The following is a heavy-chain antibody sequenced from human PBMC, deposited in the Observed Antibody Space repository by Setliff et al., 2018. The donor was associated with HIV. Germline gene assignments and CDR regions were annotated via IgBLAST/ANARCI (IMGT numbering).Heavy chain of an antibody. CDR1: GGTFSSSA. CDR3: ATQTVAVGAPGYFDS. CDR2: IIPVFGMT. Sequence: ASVKVSCKASGGTFSSSALSWVRQARGQGPEWLGGIIPVFGMTDYAQNFQGRLTITADTSTRTAYMELLSLRSEDTAIYYCATQTVAVGAPGYFDSWGQGTLVTVSS. D-gene: IGHD2-15*01. V-gene: IGHV1-69*10. J-gene: IGHJ4*02.